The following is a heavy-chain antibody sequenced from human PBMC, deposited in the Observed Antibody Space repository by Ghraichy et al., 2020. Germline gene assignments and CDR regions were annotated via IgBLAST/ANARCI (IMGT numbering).Heavy chain of an antibody. D-gene: IGHD6-19*01. CDR3: ASRRRIAVADTVFDY. J-gene: IGHJ4*02. V-gene: IGHV3-48*02. CDR2: ISSSSSTI. Sequence: SCAASGFTFSSYSMNWVRQAPGKGLEWVSYISSSSSTIYYADSVKGRFTISRDNAKNSLYLQMNSLRDEDTAVYYCASRRRIAVADTVFDYWGQGTLVTVSS. CDR1: GFTFSSYS.